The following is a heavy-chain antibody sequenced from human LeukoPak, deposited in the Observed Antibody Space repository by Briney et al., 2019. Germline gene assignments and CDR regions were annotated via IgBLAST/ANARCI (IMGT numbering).Heavy chain of an antibody. V-gene: IGHV3-21*01. CDR2: ISFSGSYI. D-gene: IGHD3/OR15-3a*01. CDR1: GFTFSDYY. CDR3: ARGTGTGWRFDF. J-gene: IGHJ4*02. Sequence: GGSLRLSCAASGFTFSDYYMSWVRQAPGKGLEWVSSISFSGSYIYYADSVKGRFTISRDNAKNSVYLQMNSLRDDDTAVYYCARGTGTGWRFDFWGQGTLVTVSS.